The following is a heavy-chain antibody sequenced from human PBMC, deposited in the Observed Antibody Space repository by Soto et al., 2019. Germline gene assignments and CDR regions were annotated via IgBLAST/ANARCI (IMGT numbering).Heavy chain of an antibody. CDR2: IYYSGST. V-gene: IGHV4-31*03. CDR1: GGSISSGGYY. CDR3: ARDIGGTNWFDP. D-gene: IGHD1-1*01. J-gene: IGHJ5*02. Sequence: PSETLSLTCTVSGGSISSGGYYWSWIRQHPGKGLEWIGYIYYSGSTYYNPSLKSRVTISVDTSKNQFSLKLSSVTAADTAVYYCARDIGGTNWFDPWGQGTLVTVSS.